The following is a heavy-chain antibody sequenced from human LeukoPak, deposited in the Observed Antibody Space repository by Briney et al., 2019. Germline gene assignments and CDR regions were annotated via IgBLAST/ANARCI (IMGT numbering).Heavy chain of an antibody. CDR1: GGSISSSSYY. V-gene: IGHV4-39*01. D-gene: IGHD2-2*01. J-gene: IGHJ4*02. CDR2: IYYSGST. Sequence: SETLSLTCTVSGGSISSSSYYWGWVRQPPGKGLEWIGSIYYSGSTYYNPSLKSRVTISVDTSKYQFSLKLSSVTAADTAVYYCASLPRGVVVKGYFDYWGQGTLVTVSS. CDR3: ASLPRGVVVKGYFDY.